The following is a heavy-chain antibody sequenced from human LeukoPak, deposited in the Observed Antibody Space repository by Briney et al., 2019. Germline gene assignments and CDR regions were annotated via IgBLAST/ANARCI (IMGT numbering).Heavy chain of an antibody. V-gene: IGHV1-69*06. CDR2: IIPIFGTA. Sequence: GASVKVSCKASGGAFSSYAISWVRQAPGQGLEWMGGIIPIFGTANYAQKVQGRVTITADKSTSTAYMELSSLRSEDTAVYYCARDDSGYENGFDYWGQGTLVTVSS. J-gene: IGHJ4*02. CDR1: GGAFSSYA. D-gene: IGHD5-12*01. CDR3: ARDDSGYENGFDY.